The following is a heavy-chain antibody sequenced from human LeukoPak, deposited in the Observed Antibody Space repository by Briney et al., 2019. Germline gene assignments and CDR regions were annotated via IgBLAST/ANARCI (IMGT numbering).Heavy chain of an antibody. CDR1: GFTFSSYA. D-gene: IGHD3-10*01. CDR3: ARDGVLLWFGELSH. Sequence: GGSLRLSCASSGFTFSSYAMSWVRQAPGKGLEWVSGINWNGGSTGYADSVKGRFTISRDNAKNSLYLQMNSLRAEDTALYYCARDGVLLWFGELSHWGQGTLVTVSS. J-gene: IGHJ4*02. CDR2: INWNGGST. V-gene: IGHV3-20*04.